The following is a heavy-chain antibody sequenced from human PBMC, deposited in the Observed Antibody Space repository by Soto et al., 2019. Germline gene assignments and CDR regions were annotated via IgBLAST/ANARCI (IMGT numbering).Heavy chain of an antibody. J-gene: IGHJ4*02. CDR1: GFTFSSYG. Sequence: GGSLRLSCAATGFTFSSYGMHRVRQAPGKGLEWVAVIWYDESNKYYADSVKGRFTISRDNSKNTLYLQMNSLRAEDTAVYYCARDRYSSGWYDFDYWGQGT. CDR2: IWYDESNK. V-gene: IGHV3-33*01. CDR3: ARDRYSSGWYDFDY. D-gene: IGHD6-19*01.